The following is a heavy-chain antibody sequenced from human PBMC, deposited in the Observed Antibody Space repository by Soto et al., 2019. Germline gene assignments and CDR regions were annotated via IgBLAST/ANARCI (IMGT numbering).Heavy chain of an antibody. CDR2: IYSGGST. Sequence: AGGSLRLSCAASGFSVSSSYMIWVRQAPGKGLEWVSVIYSGGSTYYADSVKGRFTISRDNPKNTLFLQMNSLRAEDTAIYYCARKMTMVTTSFDHWGQGTLVTVSS. D-gene: IGHD4-17*01. CDR3: ARKMTMVTTSFDH. CDR1: GFSVSSSY. J-gene: IGHJ4*02. V-gene: IGHV3-53*01.